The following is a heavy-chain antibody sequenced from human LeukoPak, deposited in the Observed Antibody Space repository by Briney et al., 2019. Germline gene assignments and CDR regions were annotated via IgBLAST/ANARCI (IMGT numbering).Heavy chain of an antibody. CDR3: ARENNTGEDWFDP. CDR1: GYTFTGYY. V-gene: IGHV1-2*02. Sequence: SVKVSCKASGYTFTGYYMHWVRQAPGQGLEWMGWINPNSGGTNYAQKFQGRVTITADESTSTAYMELSSLRSEDTAVYYCARENNTGEDWFDPWGQGTLVTVSS. J-gene: IGHJ5*02. D-gene: IGHD1/OR15-1a*01. CDR2: INPNSGGT.